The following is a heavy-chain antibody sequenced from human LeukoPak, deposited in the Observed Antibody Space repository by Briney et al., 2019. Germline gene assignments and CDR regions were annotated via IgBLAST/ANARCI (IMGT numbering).Heavy chain of an antibody. V-gene: IGHV4-34*01. J-gene: IGHJ6*02. D-gene: IGHD6-13*01. Sequence: SETLSLTCAVYGGSFSGYYWSWIRQPPGKGLEWIGEINHSGSTNYNPSLKSRVTISVDTSKNQLSLKLSSVTAADTAVYYCARTTAAGTNYYYGMDVWGQGTTVTVSS. CDR1: GGSFSGYY. CDR3: ARTTAAGTNYYYGMDV. CDR2: INHSGST.